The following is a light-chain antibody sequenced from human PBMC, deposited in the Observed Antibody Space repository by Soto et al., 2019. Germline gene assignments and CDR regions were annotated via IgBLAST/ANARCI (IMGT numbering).Light chain of an antibody. Sequence: QSVLTQPPSVSGAPGQRVTISCTGSSSNIGAGYHVHWYQQLPGTAPKLLMYGNSNRPSGVPDRFSGSKSGTSASLAITGLQAEDEADYYCQSYDSSLSGAEVFGTGTKVTVL. CDR1: SSNIGAGYH. J-gene: IGLJ1*01. CDR2: GNS. CDR3: QSYDSSLSGAEV. V-gene: IGLV1-40*01.